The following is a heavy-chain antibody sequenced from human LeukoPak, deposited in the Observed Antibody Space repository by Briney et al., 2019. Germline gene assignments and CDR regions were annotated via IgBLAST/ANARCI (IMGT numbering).Heavy chain of an antibody. V-gene: IGHV4-34*08. J-gene: IGHJ4*02. CDR1: GFTFSSYG. CDR3: ATLAAAGIRYYFDY. CDR2: INHSGST. Sequence: GSLRLSCAASGFTFSSYGMHWVRQPPGKGLEWIGEINHSGSTNYNPSLKSRVTISVDTSKNQFSLKLSSVTAADTAVYYCATLAAAGIRYYFDYWGQGTLVTVSS. D-gene: IGHD6-13*01.